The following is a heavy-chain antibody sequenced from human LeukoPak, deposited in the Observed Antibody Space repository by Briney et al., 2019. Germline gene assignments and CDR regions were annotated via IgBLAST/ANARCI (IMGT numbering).Heavy chain of an antibody. CDR1: GYSFTSHY. CDR3: ARVVGAGGTSWFDP. Sequence: ASVKVSCKASGYSFTSHYMRWVRQAPGQGLEWMGWISAYNGNTNYAQKLQGRVTMTTDTSTSTAYMELRSLRSDDTAVYHCARVVGAGGTSWFDPWGQGTLVTVSS. D-gene: IGHD1-26*01. CDR2: ISAYNGNT. J-gene: IGHJ5*02. V-gene: IGHV1-18*04.